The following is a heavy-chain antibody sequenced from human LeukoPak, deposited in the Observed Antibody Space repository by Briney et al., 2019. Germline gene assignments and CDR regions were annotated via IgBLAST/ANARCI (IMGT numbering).Heavy chain of an antibody. CDR2: ISGSGGST. J-gene: IGHJ6*03. V-gene: IGHV3-23*01. CDR1: GFTFSSYG. Sequence: PGGSLRLSCAASGFTFSSYGMSWVRQAPGKGLEWVSAISGSGGSTYYADSVKGRFTISRDNSKNTLYLLMNSLRAEDTAVYYCARAQISLSYYYMDVWGKGTTVTISS. CDR3: ARAQISLSYYYMDV. D-gene: IGHD2-8*01.